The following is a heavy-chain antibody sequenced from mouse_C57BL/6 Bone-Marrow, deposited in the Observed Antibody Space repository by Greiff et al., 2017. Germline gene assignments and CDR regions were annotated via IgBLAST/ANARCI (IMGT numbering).Heavy chain of an antibody. J-gene: IGHJ2*01. D-gene: IGHD4-1*01. V-gene: IGHV1-42*01. Sequence: VQLKQSGPELVKPGASVKISCKASGYSFTGYYMNWVKQSPEKSLEWIGEINPSTGGTTYNQKFKAKATLTVDKSSSTAYMQLKSLTSEDSAVYYCARVWDYFDYWGQGTTLTVSS. CDR1: GYSFTGYY. CDR2: INPSTGGT. CDR3: ARVWDYFDY.